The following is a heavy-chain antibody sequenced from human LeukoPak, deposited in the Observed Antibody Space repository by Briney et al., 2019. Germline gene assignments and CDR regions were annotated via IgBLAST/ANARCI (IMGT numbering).Heavy chain of an antibody. Sequence: SETLSLTCTVSGGSISSSSYYWGWIRQPPGKGLEWIGSIYYSGSTYYNPSLKSRVTISVDRSKNQFSLKLSSVTAADTAVYYWARGLGYFSSTSCPGGGNWYFDLWGRGTLVTVSS. V-gene: IGHV4-39*07. D-gene: IGHD2-2*01. CDR2: IYYSGST. CDR3: ARGLGYFSSTSCPGGGNWYFDL. CDR1: GGSISSSSYY. J-gene: IGHJ2*01.